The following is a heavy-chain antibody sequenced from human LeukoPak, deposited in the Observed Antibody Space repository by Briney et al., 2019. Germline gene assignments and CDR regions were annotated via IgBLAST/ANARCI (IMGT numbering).Heavy chain of an antibody. CDR2: IYYSGST. CDR3: ARGGGDRLWFGELFTSNNWFDP. D-gene: IGHD3-10*01. J-gene: IGHJ5*02. V-gene: IGHV4-31*03. Sequence: SQTLSLTCTVSGGSISSGGYYWSWIRQHPGKGLEWIGYIYYSGSTYYNPSLESRVTISVDTSKNQFSLKLSSVTAADMAVYYCARGGGDRLWFGELFTSNNWFDPWGQGTLVTVSS. CDR1: GGSISSGGYY.